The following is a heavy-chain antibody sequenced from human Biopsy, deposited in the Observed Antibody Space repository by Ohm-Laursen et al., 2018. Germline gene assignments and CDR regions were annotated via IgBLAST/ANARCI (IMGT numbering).Heavy chain of an antibody. Sequence: SETLSLTCTVSGGSLSSYSWSWIRQPAGKGLEWIGQIYTSGITNYNPSLKRRVTMSVDTSKNKFSLRVSSVTAADTAVYYCARDRDRRGWFDPWGQGTLVTVSS. D-gene: IGHD1-14*01. CDR2: IYTSGIT. CDR3: ARDRDRRGWFDP. CDR1: GGSLSSYS. V-gene: IGHV4-4*07. J-gene: IGHJ5*02.